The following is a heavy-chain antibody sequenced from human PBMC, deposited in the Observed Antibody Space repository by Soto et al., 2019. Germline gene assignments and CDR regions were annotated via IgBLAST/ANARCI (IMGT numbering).Heavy chain of an antibody. V-gene: IGHV3-23*01. CDR2: ISGSLGSA. J-gene: IGHJ3*02. Sequence: PGESLKISCAVSGFTFNDYAMSWVRQAPGKGLEWVSTISGSLGSAYYAASVEGRFTISGDNSNNTLYLQMNSLRVEDTATYYCAKDSRLPGFGLLIHAFDIWGHGTMVTVSS. CDR3: AKDSRLPGFGLLIHAFDI. CDR1: GFTFNDYA. D-gene: IGHD3-3*01.